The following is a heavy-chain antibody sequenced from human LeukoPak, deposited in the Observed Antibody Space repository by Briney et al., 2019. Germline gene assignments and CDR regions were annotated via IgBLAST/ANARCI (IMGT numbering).Heavy chain of an antibody. J-gene: IGHJ4*02. CDR3: ARDSTPLRYSDWLLSFDY. Sequence: GGSLRLSCAASGFTFSSYWMSWVRQAPGKGLEWVANIKQDGSEKYYVDSVKGRFTISRDNAKNSLYLQMNSLRAEDTAVYYCARDSTPLRYSDWLLSFDYWGQGTLVTVSS. D-gene: IGHD3-9*01. CDR1: GFTFSSYW. CDR2: IKQDGSEK. V-gene: IGHV3-7*01.